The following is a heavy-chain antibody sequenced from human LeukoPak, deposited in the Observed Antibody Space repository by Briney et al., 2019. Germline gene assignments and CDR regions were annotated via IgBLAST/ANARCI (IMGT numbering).Heavy chain of an antibody. V-gene: IGHV5-51*01. J-gene: IGHJ4*02. CDR1: GYSFSGYW. CDR2: IFPGESQT. D-gene: IGHD6-13*01. Sequence: GESLKISCQGSGYSFSGYWIGWVRRMPGKGLEWMGIIFPGESQTKYSPSFQGQVTISVDKSTSTAYLQWSTLKASDTAIYYCARHLARSTWSAFDYWGQGTLVTVSS. CDR3: ARHLARSTWSAFDY.